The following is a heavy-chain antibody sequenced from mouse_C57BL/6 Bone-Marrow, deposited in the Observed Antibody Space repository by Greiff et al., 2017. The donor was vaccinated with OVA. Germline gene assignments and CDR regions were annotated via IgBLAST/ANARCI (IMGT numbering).Heavy chain of an antibody. V-gene: IGHV5-6*01. CDR2: ISSGGSYT. CDR1: GFTFSSYG. D-gene: IGHD2-3*01. J-gene: IGHJ3*01. CDR3: ASPYDGYYSR. Sequence: EVKLMESGGDLVKPGGSLKLSCAASGFTFSSYGMSWVRQTPDKRLEWVATISSGGSYTYYPDSVKGRFTISRDNAKNTLYLQMSSLKSEDTAMYYCASPYDGYYSRWGQGTLVTVSA.